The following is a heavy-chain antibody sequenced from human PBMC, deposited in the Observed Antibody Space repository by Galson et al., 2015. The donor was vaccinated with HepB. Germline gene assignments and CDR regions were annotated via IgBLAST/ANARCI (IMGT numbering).Heavy chain of an antibody. D-gene: IGHD3-10*01. Sequence: SLRLSCAASGFTFSAYTMNWVRRAPGKGLESIAYISTNGATIYYADSVKGRFTVSRDNARNSLYLQMNSLRDEDTAVYYCARVYFGSGSSSAYWYLDLWGRGALVTVSS. V-gene: IGHV3-48*02. CDR1: GFTFSAYT. CDR3: ARVYFGSGSSSAYWYLDL. CDR2: ISTNGATI. J-gene: IGHJ2*01.